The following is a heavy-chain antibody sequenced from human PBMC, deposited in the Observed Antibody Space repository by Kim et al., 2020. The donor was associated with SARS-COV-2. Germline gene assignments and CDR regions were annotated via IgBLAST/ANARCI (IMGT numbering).Heavy chain of an antibody. CDR1: GGSISSGGYS. V-gene: IGHV4-30-2*01. Sequence: SETLSLTCAVSGGSISSGGYSWSWLRQPPGKGLEWIGYIYHSGSTYYNPFLKSRVTISVDRSKNQFSLKMSDVTAADTAVYYCDSYSSGFYAFDYWGQGTLVNVSS. CDR2: IYHSGST. CDR3: DSYSSGFYAFDY. D-gene: IGHD3-22*01. J-gene: IGHJ4*02.